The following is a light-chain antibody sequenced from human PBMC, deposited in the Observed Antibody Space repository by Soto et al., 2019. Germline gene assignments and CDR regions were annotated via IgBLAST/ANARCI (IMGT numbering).Light chain of an antibody. V-gene: IGKV3-11*02. Sequence: EIVLTQSPATLSLSPGERATLSCRASQSVSSYLAWYQQKPGQPPRLLLYDVSTRATGIPARFSGSGSGRDFTLTISSLEPEDFAVYYCQQRSTWPPITFGQGTRRESK. J-gene: IGKJ5*01. CDR1: QSVSSY. CDR2: DVS. CDR3: QQRSTWPPIT.